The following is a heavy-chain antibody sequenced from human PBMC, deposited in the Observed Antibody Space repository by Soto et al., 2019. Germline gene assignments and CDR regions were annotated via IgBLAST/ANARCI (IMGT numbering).Heavy chain of an antibody. CDR1: GGSISNNNYY. J-gene: IGHJ4*02. V-gene: IGHV4-39*01. CDR3: ASQKLDVPAFSDN. D-gene: IGHD1-7*01. CDR2: ISYRGTT. Sequence: PSETLSLTCTVSGGSISNNNYYWGWVRQPPGKGLEWIASISYRGTTYYNPSLKSPDTIFVDTSRNQFSLRLASVTAADTAIYYWASQKLDVPAFSDNWGQGALVTVS.